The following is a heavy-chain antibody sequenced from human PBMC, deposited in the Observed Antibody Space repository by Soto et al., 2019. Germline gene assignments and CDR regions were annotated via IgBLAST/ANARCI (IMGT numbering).Heavy chain of an antibody. CDR2: ISYDGSNK. J-gene: IGHJ6*02. Sequence: QVQLVESGGGVVQPGRSLRLSCAASGFTFSSYAMHWVRQAPGKGLEWVAVISYDGSNKYYADSVKGRFTISRDNSKNKLYLQTNSLRAEDTAVYYCARAGPMVVTNHYYYYYGMDVWGQGTTVTVSS. V-gene: IGHV3-30-3*01. D-gene: IGHD5-12*01. CDR1: GFTFSSYA. CDR3: ARAGPMVVTNHYYYYYGMDV.